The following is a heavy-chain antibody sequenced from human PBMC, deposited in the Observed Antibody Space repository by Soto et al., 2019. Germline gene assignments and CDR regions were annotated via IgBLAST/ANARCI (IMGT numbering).Heavy chain of an antibody. Sequence: ASVKVSCKVSGYTQTELSMHWLRQAPGKGLEWMGGFDPEDGETIYAQKFQGRVTMTEDTSTDTAYMELSSLRSEDTAVYYCANYYFWSGYYYFDYWGQGTLVTVSS. CDR2: FDPEDGET. CDR1: GYTQTELS. J-gene: IGHJ4*02. D-gene: IGHD3-3*01. V-gene: IGHV1-24*01. CDR3: ANYYFWSGYYYFDY.